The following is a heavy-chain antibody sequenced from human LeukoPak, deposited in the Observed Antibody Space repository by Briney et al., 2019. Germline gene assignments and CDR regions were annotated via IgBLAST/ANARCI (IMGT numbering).Heavy chain of an antibody. V-gene: IGHV1-2*02. J-gene: IGHJ4*02. Sequence: ASVKVSCKASGYTFTGYYMHWVRQAPGQGLGWMGWINPNSGGTNYAQKFQGRVTMTRDTSTSTAYMELSRLRSDDTAVYYCARDLLAVAGTYYWGQGTLVTVSS. CDR2: INPNSGGT. CDR1: GYTFTGYY. CDR3: ARDLLAVAGTYY. D-gene: IGHD6-19*01.